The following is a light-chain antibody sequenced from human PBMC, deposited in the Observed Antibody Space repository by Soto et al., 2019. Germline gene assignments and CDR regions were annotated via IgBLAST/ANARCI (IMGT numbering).Light chain of an antibody. V-gene: IGKV3-20*01. CDR3: QQYDSSPIT. CDR1: QTITNNY. Sequence: EMVLTQSPGTLSLSPGERATLSCRASQTITNNYLAWYQQNPGQAPRLLIYRASSRVTGIPDRFSGSGSGTDFTLTISRLEPEDFAVYYCQQYDSSPITFGQGTRLEIK. J-gene: IGKJ5*01. CDR2: RAS.